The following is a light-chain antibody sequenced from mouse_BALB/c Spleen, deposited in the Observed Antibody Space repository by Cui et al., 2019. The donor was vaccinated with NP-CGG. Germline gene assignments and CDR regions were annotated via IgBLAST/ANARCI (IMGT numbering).Light chain of an antibody. V-gene: IGLV1*01. Sequence: HAVLTHQSPPTTSPVPPVTLTCPSTTASVTTNNYANWVQKKQDHLFTGLIGGTNNRAPGVPARFSGSLIGDKAALTITGAQTEEEEIYFCALWYSNHWVFGGGTKLTVL. J-gene: IGLJ1*01. CDR1: TASVTTNNY. CDR3: ALWYSNHWV. CDR2: GTN.